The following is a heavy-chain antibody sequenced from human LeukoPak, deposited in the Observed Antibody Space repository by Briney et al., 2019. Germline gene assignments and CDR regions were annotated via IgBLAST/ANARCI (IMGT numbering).Heavy chain of an antibody. Sequence: GGSLRLSCAASGFTFSSYWMSWVRQAPGKGLEWVANIKKDGSEKYYVASVKGRFTISRDNAKKSLYLQMNSLGAEDTAVYYCARHLSGITGYTYGRGIDYWGQGTLLTVSS. V-gene: IGHV3-7*01. CDR2: IKKDGSEK. CDR1: GFTFSSYW. J-gene: IGHJ4*02. D-gene: IGHD5-18*01. CDR3: ARHLSGITGYTYGRGIDY.